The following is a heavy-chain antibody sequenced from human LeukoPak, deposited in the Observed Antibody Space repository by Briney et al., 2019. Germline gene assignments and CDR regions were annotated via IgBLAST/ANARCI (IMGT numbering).Heavy chain of an antibody. V-gene: IGHV3-23*01. CDR2: ISGSGGST. Sequence: PGGSLRLSCAASGFTFSSYAMSWVRQAPGKGLEWVSAISGSGGSTYYADSVKGRFTISRDNSKNTLYLQMNSLRAEDTAVYYCARDSDIVVVPAPGPWGQGTLVTVSS. CDR3: ARDSDIVVVPAPGP. J-gene: IGHJ5*02. D-gene: IGHD2-2*01. CDR1: GFTFSSYA.